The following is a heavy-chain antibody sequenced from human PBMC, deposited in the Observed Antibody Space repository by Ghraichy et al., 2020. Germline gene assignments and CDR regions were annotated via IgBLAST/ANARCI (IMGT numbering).Heavy chain of an antibody. Sequence: SGPTLVKPTETLTLTCTVSGFSLSNARMGVSWIRQPPGKALEWLAHIFSNDEKSYSTSLKSRLTISKDTSKSQVVLTMTNMDPVDTATYYCARSNDYGDQYYFDYWGQGTLVTVSS. CDR3: ARSNDYGDQYYFDY. D-gene: IGHD4-17*01. V-gene: IGHV2-26*01. CDR2: IFSNDEK. CDR1: GFSLSNARMG. J-gene: IGHJ4*02.